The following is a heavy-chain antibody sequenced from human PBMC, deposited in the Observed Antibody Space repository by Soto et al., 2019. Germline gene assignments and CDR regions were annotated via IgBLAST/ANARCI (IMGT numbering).Heavy chain of an antibody. CDR1: GFTFSNAW. Sequence: PGGSLRLSCAASGFTFSNAWMSWVRQAPGKGLEWVGRIKSKTDGGTTDYAAPVKGRFTISRDDSKNTLYLQMNSLKTEDTAVYYCLLWFGELRYYYYGMDVWGQGTTVTVSS. J-gene: IGHJ6*02. D-gene: IGHD3-10*01. CDR3: LLWFGELRYYYYGMDV. V-gene: IGHV3-15*01. CDR2: IKSKTDGGTT.